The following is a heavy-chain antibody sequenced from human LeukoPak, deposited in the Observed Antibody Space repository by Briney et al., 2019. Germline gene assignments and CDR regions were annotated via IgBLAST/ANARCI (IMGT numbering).Heavy chain of an antibody. D-gene: IGHD7-27*01. CDR3: ARVTGEFSDWYFDL. Sequence: SQTLSLTCAVSGDSVSSNSAAWNWIRQSPSRGLEWLGRTYYRSKWYNDYAVSVKSRITINPDTSKNQFSLLLNSVTPEDTAVYYCARVTGEFSDWYFDLWGRGTLVTVSS. V-gene: IGHV6-1*01. CDR2: TYYRSKWYN. J-gene: IGHJ2*01. CDR1: GDSVSSNSAA.